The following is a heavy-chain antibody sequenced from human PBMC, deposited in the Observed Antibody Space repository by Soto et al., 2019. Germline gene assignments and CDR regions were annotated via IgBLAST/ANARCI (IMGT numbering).Heavy chain of an antibody. CDR1: GYSFTNND. Sequence: GASVKVSCKASGYSFTNNDVTWVRQATGQGLEWMGWTNPGSGDTGYAQKFQGRVTMTRDISIATAYMELSSLRSDDTAIYYCARMATFGSLNWFDPWGQGTLVTVSS. J-gene: IGHJ5*02. V-gene: IGHV1-8*01. CDR3: ARMATFGSLNWFDP. D-gene: IGHD3-16*01. CDR2: TNPGSGDT.